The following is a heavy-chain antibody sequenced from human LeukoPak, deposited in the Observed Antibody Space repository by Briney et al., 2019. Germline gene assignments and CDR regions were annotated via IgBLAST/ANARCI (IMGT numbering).Heavy chain of an antibody. Sequence: ASVTVSFTASGYTFTGYYLHWVRQAPGQGLEWMGWINPNSGDTNYAQKSQGRVTMTRDTSISTAYMELSRLRSEDTAVYYCARGVGPRYFDLWGRGTLVTVSS. V-gene: IGHV1-2*02. CDR1: GYTFTGYY. CDR3: ARGVGPRYFDL. D-gene: IGHD1-26*01. J-gene: IGHJ2*01. CDR2: INPNSGDT.